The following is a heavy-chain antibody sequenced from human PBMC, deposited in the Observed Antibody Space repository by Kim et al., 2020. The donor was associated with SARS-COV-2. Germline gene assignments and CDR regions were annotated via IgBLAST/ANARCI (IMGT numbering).Heavy chain of an antibody. V-gene: IGHV4-59*09. J-gene: IGHJ4*02. CDR3: ARGKTSGYLLSPLDY. Sequence: PSLKGRDTISVDTSKNQFSLKLSSMTAADTAVYYCARGKTSGYLLSPLDYWGQGTLVTVSS. D-gene: IGHD3-22*01.